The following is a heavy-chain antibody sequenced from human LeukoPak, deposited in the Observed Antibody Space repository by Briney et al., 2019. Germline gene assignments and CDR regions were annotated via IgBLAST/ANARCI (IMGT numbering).Heavy chain of an antibody. Sequence: SETLSLTCTVSGGSISSYYWSWIRQPPGKGLEWIGYIYYSGSTNYNPSLKSRVTISADTSKNQFSLKLSSVTAADTAVYYCARVGRAGAIEPFDYWGQGTLVTVSS. CDR1: GGSISSYY. CDR2: IYYSGST. CDR3: ARVGRAGAIEPFDY. D-gene: IGHD1-26*01. V-gene: IGHV4-59*01. J-gene: IGHJ4*02.